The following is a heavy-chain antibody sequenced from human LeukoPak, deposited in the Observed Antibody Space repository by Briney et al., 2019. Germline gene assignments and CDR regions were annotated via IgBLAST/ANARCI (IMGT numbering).Heavy chain of an antibody. Sequence: SQTLSLTCAVSGGSISSSGYSWSWIRQPPGKGLEWIGYIYHSGSTYYNPSLKSRVTISVDRSKTQFSLQLSSVTAADTAVYYCAGAYGNWFDPWGQGTLVTVSS. D-gene: IGHD3-16*01. CDR1: GGSISSSGYS. V-gene: IGHV4-30-2*01. CDR2: IYHSGST. J-gene: IGHJ5*02. CDR3: AGAYGNWFDP.